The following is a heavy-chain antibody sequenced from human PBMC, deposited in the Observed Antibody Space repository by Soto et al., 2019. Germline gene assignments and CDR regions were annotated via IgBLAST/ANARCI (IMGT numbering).Heavy chain of an antibody. V-gene: IGHV4-59*08. CDR1: GGSISSYY. CDR2: IYYSGST. J-gene: IGHJ4*02. Sequence: PSETLSLTCTVSGGSISSYYWSWIRQPPGKGLEWIGYIYYSGSTNYNPSLKSRVTISVDTSKNQFSLKLSSVTAADTAVYYCARLPTPSGYCSGGSCYSGGFDYWGQGTLVTVSS. CDR3: ARLPTPSGYCSGGSCYSGGFDY. D-gene: IGHD2-15*01.